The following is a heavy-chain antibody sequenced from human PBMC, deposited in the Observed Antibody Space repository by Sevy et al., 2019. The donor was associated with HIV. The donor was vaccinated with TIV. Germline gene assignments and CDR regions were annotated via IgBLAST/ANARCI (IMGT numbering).Heavy chain of an antibody. D-gene: IGHD2-2*01. CDR2: ISTYNGNA. J-gene: IGHJ4*02. Sequence: ASVKVSCKASGYTFTSYGISWVRQAPGKGLEWMGWISTYNGNANYAHKFRDRVTMTTHTSETTAYLEVRSLRSDDTAVYYCARLALYCRSTRCFDSWGQGTLVTVSS. CDR3: ARLALYCRSTRCFDS. CDR1: GYTFTSYG. V-gene: IGHV1-18*01.